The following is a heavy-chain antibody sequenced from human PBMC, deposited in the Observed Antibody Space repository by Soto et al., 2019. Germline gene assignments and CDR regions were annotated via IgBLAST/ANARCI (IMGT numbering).Heavy chain of an antibody. Sequence: SETLSLTCTVSGGSSSSSSYYWGWIRQPPGKGLEWIGEMYDSGNTRYNPSLKSRVTISKDTSKNQLSLRLSSVTVADTAVYYCATCQLGEYYYAMDIWGQGTTVTVSS. D-gene: IGHD7-27*01. CDR1: GGSSSSSSYY. CDR3: ATCQLGEYYYAMDI. J-gene: IGHJ6*02. V-gene: IGHV4-39*07. CDR2: MYDSGNT.